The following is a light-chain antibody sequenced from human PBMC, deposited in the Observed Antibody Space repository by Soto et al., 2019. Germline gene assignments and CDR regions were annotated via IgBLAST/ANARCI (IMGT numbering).Light chain of an antibody. CDR2: GAS. V-gene: IGKV3-20*01. CDR3: QQYGSSPPVT. Sequence: EIVLTQSPGTLSLSPGKRATLSCRASQSVSSSYLAWYQQKPGQAPRLLIYGASGRATGIPDRFSGSGSGTDFTLTISRLEPEYFAVYYCQQYGSSPPVTFGQGTRLEMK. CDR1: QSVSSSY. J-gene: IGKJ5*01.